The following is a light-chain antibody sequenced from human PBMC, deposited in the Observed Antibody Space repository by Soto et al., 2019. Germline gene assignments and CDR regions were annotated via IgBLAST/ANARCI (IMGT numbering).Light chain of an antibody. CDR1: QSISSW. Sequence: DIQMTQSPSTLSASVGDRVTITCRASQSISSWLAWYQQKPGKVPNLLIYKASSLESGVPSRFSGSGSGTEFTLTISSLQPDDFATYYCQQYNSWTFGQGTKVEIK. J-gene: IGKJ1*01. V-gene: IGKV1-5*03. CDR2: KAS. CDR3: QQYNSWT.